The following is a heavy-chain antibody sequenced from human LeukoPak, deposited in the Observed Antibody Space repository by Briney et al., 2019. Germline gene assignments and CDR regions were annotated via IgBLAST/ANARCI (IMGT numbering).Heavy chain of an antibody. J-gene: IGHJ3*02. CDR1: GYTFTGYY. CDR2: INPSGGST. CDR3: AREDTIRWFGTLGGAFDI. Sequence: ASVKVSCKASGYTFTGYYMHWVRQAPGQGLEWMGIINPSGGSTSYAQKFQGRVTMTRDMSTSTVYMELSSLRSEDTAVYYCAREDTIRWFGTLGGAFDIWGQGTMVTVSS. D-gene: IGHD3-10*01. V-gene: IGHV1-46*01.